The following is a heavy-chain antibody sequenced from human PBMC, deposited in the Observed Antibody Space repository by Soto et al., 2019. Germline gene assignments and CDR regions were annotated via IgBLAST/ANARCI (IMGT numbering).Heavy chain of an antibody. D-gene: IGHD5-18*01. CDR2: ISYDGSNK. J-gene: IGHJ5*02. CDR3: ARDSGCSYGRTRWFDP. Sequence: QVQLVESGGGVVQPGRSLRLSCAASGFTFSSYAMHWVRQAPGKGLEWVAVISYDGSNKYYADSVKGRFTISRDNSKNTLYLQMNSLRAEDTAVYYCARDSGCSYGRTRWFDPWGQGTLVTVSS. CDR1: GFTFSSYA. V-gene: IGHV3-30-3*01.